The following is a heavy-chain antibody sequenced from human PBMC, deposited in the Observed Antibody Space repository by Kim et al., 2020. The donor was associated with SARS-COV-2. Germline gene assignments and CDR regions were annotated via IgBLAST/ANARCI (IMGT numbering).Heavy chain of an antibody. CDR2: ISWNSGSI. CDR1: GFTLDDYA. CDR3: AKVAGSGSYYGV. J-gene: IGHJ4*02. Sequence: GGSLRLSCAASGFTLDDYAMHWVRHAPGKGLEWVAGISWNSGSIGYADSVKGRFTISRDNAKNSLYLQMNSLRAEDTAVYYCAKVAGSGSYYGVRGQGTLVTVSS. D-gene: IGHD3-10*01. V-gene: IGHV3-9*01.